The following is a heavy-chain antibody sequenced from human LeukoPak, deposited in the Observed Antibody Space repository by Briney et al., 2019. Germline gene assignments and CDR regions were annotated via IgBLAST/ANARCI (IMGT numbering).Heavy chain of an antibody. CDR1: GYTFTNYY. J-gene: IGHJ4*02. V-gene: IGHV1-46*01. CDR2: INPSGGST. D-gene: IGHD3-3*01. Sequence: ASVKVSCKASGYTFTNYYMHWVRQAPGQGLEWMGIINPSGGSTTYTQKFQGRVTITRDTSTSTVYMELSSLRSDDSAVYCCAKDLYDFWSGYHVFDYWGQGTLVTVSS. CDR3: AKDLYDFWSGYHVFDY.